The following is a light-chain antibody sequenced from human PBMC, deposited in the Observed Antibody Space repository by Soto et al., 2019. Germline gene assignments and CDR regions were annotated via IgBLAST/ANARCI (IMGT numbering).Light chain of an antibody. J-gene: IGKJ5*01. V-gene: IGKV3-11*01. CDR1: QTITTY. CDR3: QQRSNWPAN. Sequence: EIVFSQSPATLSLSPGERATPSCRASQTITTYLAWYQQKPGLPPRLLIYGASNRATGIPARFSGSGSGTDFTLTISNLEPEDFAVYYCQQRSNWPANFGQGTRLEI. CDR2: GAS.